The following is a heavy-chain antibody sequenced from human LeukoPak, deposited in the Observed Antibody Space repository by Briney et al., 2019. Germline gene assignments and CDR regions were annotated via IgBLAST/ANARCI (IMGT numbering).Heavy chain of an antibody. V-gene: IGHV1-69*05. CDR2: IIPIFGTA. J-gene: IGHJ4*02. CDR1: GGTFSSYA. D-gene: IGHD6-25*01. Sequence: SVKVSCKASGGTFSSYAISWVRQAPGQGLEWTGGIIPIFGTASYAQKFQGRVTITTDESTSTAYMELRSLRSDDTAVYYCARDQRPATARRPFDYWGQGTLVTVSS. CDR3: ARDQRPATARRPFDY.